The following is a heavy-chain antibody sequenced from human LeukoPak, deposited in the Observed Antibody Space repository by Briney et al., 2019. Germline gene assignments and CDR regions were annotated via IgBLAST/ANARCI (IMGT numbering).Heavy chain of an antibody. V-gene: IGHV3-74*01. Sequence: TGGSLRLSCTASGFTFSSYWMHWVRQVPGKGLVWVSRINSDGSITGYADSVKGRFTISRDNAKNTLYLQMNSLRVDDTAVYYCTSGAYGSYSFEYWGQGTLVTVSS. CDR1: GFTFSSYW. CDR3: TSGAYGSYSFEY. CDR2: INSDGSIT. D-gene: IGHD4-23*01. J-gene: IGHJ4*02.